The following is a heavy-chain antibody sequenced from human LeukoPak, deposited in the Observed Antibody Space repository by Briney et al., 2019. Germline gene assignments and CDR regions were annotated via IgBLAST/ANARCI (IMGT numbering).Heavy chain of an antibody. D-gene: IGHD6-13*01. J-gene: IGHJ5*02. CDR3: ARGGASSSWYSEDNWFDP. V-gene: IGHV1-18*01. Sequence: GASVKVSCKASGYTFITYGISWVRQAPGQGLEWMGWIGAYNGNSNYAQKLQGRVTMTTDTSTSTAYMELRSLRSDDTAVYYCARGGASSSWYSEDNWFDPWGQGTLVTVSS. CDR2: IGAYNGNS. CDR1: GYTFITYG.